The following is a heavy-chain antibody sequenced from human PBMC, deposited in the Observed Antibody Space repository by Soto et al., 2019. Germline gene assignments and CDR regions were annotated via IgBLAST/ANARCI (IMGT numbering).Heavy chain of an antibody. V-gene: IGHV4-31*02. J-gene: IGHJ5*02. Sequence: RQHPGKGLEWIGYIYYSRSTYYNPSLKSRVTISVDTSKNQFSLKLSSVTAADTAVYYCARVGDINGFDPWGQGTLVTVSP. CDR3: ARVGDINGFDP. CDR2: IYYSRST. D-gene: IGHD2-15*01.